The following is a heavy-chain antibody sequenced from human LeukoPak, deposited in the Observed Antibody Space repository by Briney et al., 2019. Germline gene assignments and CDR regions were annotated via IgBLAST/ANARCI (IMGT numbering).Heavy chain of an antibody. V-gene: IGHV1-69*13. Sequence: SVKVSCKASGGIFSNYAISWVRQAPGHGLEWVGGIIPIFGTANYAQKFQRRVTITADESTRTAYMELSSLRSEDTAVYYCAAPVWSGYYHFDYWGQGTLVTVSS. CDR1: GGIFSNYA. CDR2: IIPIFGTA. J-gene: IGHJ4*02. D-gene: IGHD3-3*01. CDR3: AAPVWSGYYHFDY.